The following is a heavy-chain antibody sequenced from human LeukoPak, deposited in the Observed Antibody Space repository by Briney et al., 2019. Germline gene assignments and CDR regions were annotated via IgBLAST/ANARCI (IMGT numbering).Heavy chain of an antibody. Sequence: SVKVSCKASGGTFSSYAISWVRQAPGQGLEWMGGIIPIFGTANYAQKFQGRVTITADESTGTAYMELSSLRSEDTAVYYCARRYSSSWYVFDYWGQGTLVTVSS. J-gene: IGHJ4*02. D-gene: IGHD6-13*01. CDR2: IIPIFGTA. V-gene: IGHV1-69*13. CDR3: ARRYSSSWYVFDY. CDR1: GGTFSSYA.